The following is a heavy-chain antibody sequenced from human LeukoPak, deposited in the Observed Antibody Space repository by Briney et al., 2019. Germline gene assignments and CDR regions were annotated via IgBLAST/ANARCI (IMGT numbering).Heavy chain of an antibody. D-gene: IGHD2-2*01. CDR1: GDSISNYY. CDR3: AREGPAASTSFYYFMDV. Sequence: PSETLSLTCTVSGDSISNYYWSWIRQPAGKGLEWIGRMYTSGATNHNPSLKSRTTMSVDTSKNQLSLRLSSVTAADRAVYYCAREGPAASTSFYYFMDVWGKGTTVTVSS. V-gene: IGHV4-4*07. J-gene: IGHJ6*03. CDR2: MYTSGAT.